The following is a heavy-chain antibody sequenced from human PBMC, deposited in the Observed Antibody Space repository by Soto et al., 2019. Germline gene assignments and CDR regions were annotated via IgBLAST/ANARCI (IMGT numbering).Heavy chain of an antibody. J-gene: IGHJ6*02. D-gene: IGHD3-3*01. V-gene: IGHV4-4*02. CDR2: IYHSGST. CDR3: ARDRPIFGVVIISGYGMDV. CDR1: GGSISSSNW. Sequence: PSETLSLTCAVSGGSISSSNWWSWVRQPPGKGLEWIGEIYHSGSTNYNPSLKSRVTISVDKSKNQFYLKLSSVTAADTAVYYCARDRPIFGVVIISGYGMDVWGQGTTVTSP.